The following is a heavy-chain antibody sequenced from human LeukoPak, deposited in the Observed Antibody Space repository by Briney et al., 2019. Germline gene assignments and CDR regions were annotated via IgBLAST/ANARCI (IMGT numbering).Heavy chain of an antibody. D-gene: IGHD2-21*01. CDR3: ARAMGQIVTRDASDI. V-gene: IGHV4-4*02. Sequence: TSGTLSLTCAVSGGSISSSNWWSWVRQPPGKGLEWIGEIYHSGSTNYNPSLKSRVTISVDKSKNQFSLKLSSVTAADTAVYYCARAMGQIVTRDASDIWGQGAMVTVSS. J-gene: IGHJ3*02. CDR1: GGSISSSNW. CDR2: IYHSGST.